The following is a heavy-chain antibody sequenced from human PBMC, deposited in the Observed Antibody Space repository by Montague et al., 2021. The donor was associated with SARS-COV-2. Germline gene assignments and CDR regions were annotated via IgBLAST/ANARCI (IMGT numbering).Heavy chain of an antibody. CDR3: ARVYDFWSGYYDY. D-gene: IGHD3-3*01. V-gene: IGHV3-48*03. J-gene: IGHJ4*02. Sequence: SLRLPCAASGFTFSSYEMNWVRQAPGKGLEWVSYISSSGSTIYYADSVKGRFTISRDNAKNSLYLQMNSLRAEDTAVYYCARVYDFWSGYYDYWGQGTLVTVSS. CDR2: ISSSGSTI. CDR1: GFTFSSYE.